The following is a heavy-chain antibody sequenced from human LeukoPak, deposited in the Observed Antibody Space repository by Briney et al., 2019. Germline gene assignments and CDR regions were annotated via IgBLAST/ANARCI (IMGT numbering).Heavy chain of an antibody. V-gene: IGHV1-69*01. CDR1: GGTFSSYA. CDR3: ARDGYCSGGSCYGIDY. CDR2: IIPIFGTA. Sequence: AASVKVSCKASGGTFSSYAISWVRQAPGQGLEWMGGIIPIFGTANYAQKFQGRVTITADESTSTAYMELSSLRSEDTAVYYCARDGYCSGGSCYGIDYWGQGTLATVSS. J-gene: IGHJ4*02. D-gene: IGHD2-15*01.